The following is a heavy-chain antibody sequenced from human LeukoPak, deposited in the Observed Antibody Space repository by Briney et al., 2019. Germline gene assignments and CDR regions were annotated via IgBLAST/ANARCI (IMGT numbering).Heavy chain of an antibody. D-gene: IGHD2-2*01. V-gene: IGHV4-39*07. CDR1: GDSISSGPYF. Sequence: PSETLSLTCTVSGDSISSGPYFWGWIRQPPGKGLEWLGNIHSTGSTYYKSSLRSRVTMSVDTSKNQFSLMLRSVTAADTAMYYCARLDGGQLGHCSSTSCNGAFDIWGQGAMVTVSS. J-gene: IGHJ3*02. CDR2: IHSTGST. CDR3: ARLDGGQLGHCSSTSCNGAFDI.